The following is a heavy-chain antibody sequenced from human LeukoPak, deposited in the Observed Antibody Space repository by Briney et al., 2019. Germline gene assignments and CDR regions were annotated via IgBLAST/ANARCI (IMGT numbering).Heavy chain of an antibody. CDR1: GFTFSSYW. V-gene: IGHV3-20*04. D-gene: IGHD4-17*01. CDR3: ARDQTVTGYYYYMDV. CDR2: INWNGGSI. Sequence: GGSLRLSCAASGFTFSSYWMHWVRQAPGKGLVWVSGINWNGGSIGYADSVKGRFTISRDNTKNSLYLQMNSLRVEDTAFYYCARDQTVTGYYYYMDVWGTGTTVTVSS. J-gene: IGHJ6*03.